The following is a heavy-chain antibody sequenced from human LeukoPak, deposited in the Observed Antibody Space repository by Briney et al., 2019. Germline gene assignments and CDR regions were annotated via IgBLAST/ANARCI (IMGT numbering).Heavy chain of an antibody. CDR2: IIPIFGTA. V-gene: IGHV1-69*13. CDR1: GYTFTSYA. CDR3: ARDPLYSGYDYDYYYGMDV. Sequence: SVKVSCKASGYTFTSYAMHWVRQAPGQRLEWMGGIIPIFGTANYAQKFQGRVTITADESTSTAYMELSSLRSEDTAVYYCARDPLYSGYDYDYYYGMDVWGKGTAVTVSS. D-gene: IGHD5-12*01. J-gene: IGHJ6*04.